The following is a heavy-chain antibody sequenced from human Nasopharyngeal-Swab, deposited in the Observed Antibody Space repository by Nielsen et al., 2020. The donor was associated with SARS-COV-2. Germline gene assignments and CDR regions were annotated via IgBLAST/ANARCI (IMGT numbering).Heavy chain of an antibody. CDR2: FDPEDGET. J-gene: IGHJ4*02. CDR1: GYTLTELS. D-gene: IGHD2-21*02. Sequence: ASVKVSCKVSGYTLTELSMHWVRQAPGKGLEWMGGFDPEDGETIYAQKFQGRVTMTEDTSTDTAYMGLSSLRSEDTAVYYCATGYAYCGGDCFIDYWGQGTLVTVSS. CDR3: ATGYAYCGGDCFIDY. V-gene: IGHV1-24*01.